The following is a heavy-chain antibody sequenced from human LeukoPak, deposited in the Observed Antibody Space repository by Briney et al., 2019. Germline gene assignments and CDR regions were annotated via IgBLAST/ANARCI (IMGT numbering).Heavy chain of an antibody. CDR1: GFTFSSYG. V-gene: IGHV3-30*02. CDR3: ARDKNSGSPHDAFDI. D-gene: IGHD3-10*01. Sequence: GGSLRLSCAASGFTFSSYGMHWVRQAPGKGLEWVAFIRYDGSNKYYADSVKGRFTISRDNSKNTLYLQMNSLRAEDTAVYYCARDKNSGSPHDAFDIWGQGTMVPVSS. CDR2: IRYDGSNK. J-gene: IGHJ3*02.